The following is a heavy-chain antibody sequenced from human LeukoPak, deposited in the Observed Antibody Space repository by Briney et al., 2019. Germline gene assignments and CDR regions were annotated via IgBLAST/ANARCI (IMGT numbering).Heavy chain of an antibody. CDR1: GGSISNYY. D-gene: IGHD3-16*02. Sequence: PSETLSLTCTVSGGSISNYYWSWIRQPPGEGLEWIGYIYASGATNSNPSLKSRVTMSVDTSKNQFSLELSSVTAADTAVYYCARFPNTFGGVIADYWGQGTLVTVSS. J-gene: IGHJ4*02. CDR3: ARFPNTFGGVIADY. CDR2: IYASGAT. V-gene: IGHV4-59*12.